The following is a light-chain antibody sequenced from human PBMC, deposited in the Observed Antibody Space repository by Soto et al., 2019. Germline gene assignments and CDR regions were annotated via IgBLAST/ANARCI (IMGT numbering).Light chain of an antibody. Sequence: QSALTQPASVSGSPGQSIAISCTGTSSDVGSYNSVSWYQQHPGKAPKLIIYEVSNRPSGVSNRFSGSKSGNTASLTISGLQAEDEADYSSSSISSTTTRVFGGGTKLTVL. V-gene: IGLV2-14*01. CDR2: EVS. J-gene: IGLJ3*02. CDR1: SSDVGSYNS. CDR3: SSISSTTTRV.